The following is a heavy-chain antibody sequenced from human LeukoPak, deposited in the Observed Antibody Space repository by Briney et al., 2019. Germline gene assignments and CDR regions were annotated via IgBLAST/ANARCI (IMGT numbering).Heavy chain of an antibody. CDR1: GGSISSSNW. CDR2: IYHSGST. J-gene: IGHJ4*02. V-gene: IGHV4-4*02. D-gene: IGHD2-2*02. Sequence: SGTLSLTRAVSGGSISSSNWWSWVRQPPGKGLEWIGEIYHSGSTNYNPSLKSRVTISVDKSKNQFSLKLSSVTAADTAVYYCARGYCSSTSCYTFDYWGQGTLVTVSS. CDR3: ARGYCSSTSCYTFDY.